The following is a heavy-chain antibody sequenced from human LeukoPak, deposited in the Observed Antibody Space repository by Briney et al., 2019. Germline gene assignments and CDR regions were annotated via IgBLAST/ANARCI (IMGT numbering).Heavy chain of an antibody. Sequence: GGSLRLSCAASGFTFDDYAMHWVRQAPGKGLEWVSGISWNSGSIGYADSVKGRFTISRDNAKNSLYLQMNSLRAEDTALYYCTRRLASWGQGTLVTVSS. CDR3: TRRLAS. V-gene: IGHV3-9*01. CDR2: ISWNSGSI. CDR1: GFTFDDYA. J-gene: IGHJ4*02.